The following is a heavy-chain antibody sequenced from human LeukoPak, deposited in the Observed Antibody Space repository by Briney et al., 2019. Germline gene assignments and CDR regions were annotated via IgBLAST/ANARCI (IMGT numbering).Heavy chain of an antibody. D-gene: IGHD3-3*01. CDR3: ARVEYYDFWSGYSPPKH. CDR1: GYTFTSYG. J-gene: IGHJ4*02. CDR2: ISAYNGNT. V-gene: IGHV1-18*01. Sequence: ASVKVSCKASGYTFTSYGISWVRQAPGQGLEWMGWISAYNGNTNYAQKPQGRVTMTTDTSTSTAYMELRSLRSDDTAVYYCARVEYYDFWSGYSPPKHWGQGTLVTVSS.